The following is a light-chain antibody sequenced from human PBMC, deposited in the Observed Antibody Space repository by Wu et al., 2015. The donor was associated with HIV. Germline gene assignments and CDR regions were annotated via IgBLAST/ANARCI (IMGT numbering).Light chain of an antibody. CDR3: QQYGGSPQT. CDR1: QRVRSRVT. V-gene: IGKV3-20*01. J-gene: IGKJ1*01. Sequence: ATLSCRASQRVRSRVTLALGTQARNLGPRLPRLLIYGASNRATGIPDRFSGSGSGTDFSLTISRLEPEDFAVYYCQQYGGSPQTFGQGTKVEIK. CDR2: GAS.